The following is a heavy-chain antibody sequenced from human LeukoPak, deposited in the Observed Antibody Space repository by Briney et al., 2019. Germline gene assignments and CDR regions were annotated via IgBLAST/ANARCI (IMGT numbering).Heavy chain of an antibody. CDR2: INKDGSEE. CDR1: GVTFRTCC. Sequence: GRSLRLSCAASGVTFRTCCMSWIRQPPANEPEWVADINKDGSEEYYLQSVQGRFTVSRDNAQNAVFLQMTYLRADDTAVHYCARWKMELERNAFDFWGQGTVVTVSS. V-gene: IGHV3-7*01. J-gene: IGHJ3*01. D-gene: IGHD1-26*01. CDR3: ARWKMELERNAFDF.